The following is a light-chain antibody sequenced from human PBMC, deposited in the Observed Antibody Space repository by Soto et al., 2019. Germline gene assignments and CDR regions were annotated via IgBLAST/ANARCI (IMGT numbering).Light chain of an antibody. CDR2: EVS. Sequence: QSALTRPPSASGSPGQSVTISCTGTSSDVGGYNYVSWYQQHPGKVPKLMIYEVSKRPSGVPDRFSGSKSGNTASLTVSGLQAEDEADYYCSSYAGRNTLVFGGGTKLTVL. V-gene: IGLV2-8*01. CDR3: SSYAGRNTLV. J-gene: IGLJ2*01. CDR1: SSDVGGYNY.